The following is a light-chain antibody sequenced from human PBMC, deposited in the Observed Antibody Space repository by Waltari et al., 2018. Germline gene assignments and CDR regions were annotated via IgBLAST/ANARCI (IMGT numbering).Light chain of an antibody. V-gene: IGLV4-69*01. Sequence: QLVLTQSPSASAPLGASVKLTCTLSSGHTSKAIAWLQQQPEKGPRYLMKVNSDGSHIKGDEIPSRFSGSSSGAERYLTISSLQSEDEADYYCQTGGHGTWVFGGGTKLTVL. CDR1: SGHTSKA. J-gene: IGLJ3*02. CDR2: VNSDGSH. CDR3: QTGGHGTWV.